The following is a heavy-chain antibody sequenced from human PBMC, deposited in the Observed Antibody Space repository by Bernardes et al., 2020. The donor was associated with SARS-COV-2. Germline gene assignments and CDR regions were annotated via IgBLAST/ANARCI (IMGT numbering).Heavy chain of an antibody. J-gene: IGHJ4*02. Sequence: WGSLRLSCAASGFTFSSYWMHWVRKAPGKGLVWVARINSDGSSTSYADSVKGRFTISRDNAKNTLYLQMNSLRGEDTAVYYCARPISSTNRPDYWGPGILVTVSA. CDR1: GFTFSSYW. V-gene: IGHV3-74*01. CDR2: INSDGSST. D-gene: IGHD2-2*01. CDR3: ARPISSTNRPDY.